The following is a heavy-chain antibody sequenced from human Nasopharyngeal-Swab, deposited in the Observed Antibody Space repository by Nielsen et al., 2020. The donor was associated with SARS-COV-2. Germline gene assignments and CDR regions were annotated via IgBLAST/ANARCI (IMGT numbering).Heavy chain of an antibody. Sequence: ETLSLTCAASGFTVSSNYMSWVRQAPGKGLEWVSVIYSGGSTYYADSVKGRFTISRDNSKNTLYLQMNSLRAEDTAVYYCAREGGSSGWYYFDYWGQGTLVTVSS. V-gene: IGHV3-53*01. D-gene: IGHD6-19*01. CDR2: IYSGGST. CDR1: GFTVSSNY. CDR3: AREGGSSGWYYFDY. J-gene: IGHJ4*02.